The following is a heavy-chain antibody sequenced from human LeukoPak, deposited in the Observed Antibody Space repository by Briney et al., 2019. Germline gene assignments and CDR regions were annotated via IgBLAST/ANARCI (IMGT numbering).Heavy chain of an antibody. V-gene: IGHV3-23*01. CDR2: ISGSGGTT. D-gene: IGHD5-12*01. Sequence: GGSLRLSCAASGFTFSNYAVSWLRQAPGKGLEWVSSISGSGGTTYYANSVKGRFTISRDNSKNTLYLQMNSLRAEDTAVYYCAKDPYRASSGLVDYWGQGTLVTVSS. CDR1: GFTFSNYA. CDR3: AKDPYRASSGLVDY. J-gene: IGHJ4*02.